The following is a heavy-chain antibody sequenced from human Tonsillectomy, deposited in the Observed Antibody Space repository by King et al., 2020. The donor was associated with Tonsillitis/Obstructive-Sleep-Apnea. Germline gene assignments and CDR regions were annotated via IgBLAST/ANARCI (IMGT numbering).Heavy chain of an antibody. V-gene: IGHV4-59*12. CDR3: ARGYDFWSGYYNGMDV. Sequence: VQLQESGPGLVKPSETLSITCTISGGSISSYYWSWIRQPPGKGLEWIGSIYYSGSTYYNPSLKSRVTILVDTSKSQFSLKLSSVTDADTAMYYCARGYDFWSGYYNGMDVWGQGTTVTVSS. J-gene: IGHJ6*02. CDR1: GGSISSYY. D-gene: IGHD3-3*01. CDR2: IYYSGST.